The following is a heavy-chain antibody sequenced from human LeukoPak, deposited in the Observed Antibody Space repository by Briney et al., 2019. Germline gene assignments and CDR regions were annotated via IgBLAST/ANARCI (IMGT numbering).Heavy chain of an antibody. CDR1: GYSISSGYY. CDR3: VRESDSMVRGVIIG. Sequence: SETLSLTCTVSGYSISSGYYWGWIRQPPGKGLEWIGSIYQSGSTYYNPSLKSRVTISVDTSKNQFSLKLSSVTAADTAVYYCVRESDSMVRGVIIGWGQGTLVTVSS. J-gene: IGHJ4*02. D-gene: IGHD3-10*01. CDR2: IYQSGST. V-gene: IGHV4-38-2*02.